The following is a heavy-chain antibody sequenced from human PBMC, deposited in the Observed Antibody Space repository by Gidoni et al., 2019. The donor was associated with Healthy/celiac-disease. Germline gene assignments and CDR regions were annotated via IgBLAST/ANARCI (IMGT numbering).Heavy chain of an antibody. CDR2: IYYSGRT. CDR3: ARDGPMSGPIAAAGYYGMDV. J-gene: IGHJ6*02. Sequence: QVQLQESGPGLVKPSETLYLTCTVSGGSISRYDWSWIRQPPGNGLEWIGYIYYSGRTNYNPSLKSRVPISVDTSKTQFSLKLSSVTAADTAVYYCARDGPMSGPIAAAGYYGMDVWGQGTTVTVAS. D-gene: IGHD6-13*01. V-gene: IGHV4-59*01. CDR1: GGSISRYD.